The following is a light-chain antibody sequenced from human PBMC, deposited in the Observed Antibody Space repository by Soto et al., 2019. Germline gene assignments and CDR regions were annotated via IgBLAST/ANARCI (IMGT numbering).Light chain of an antibody. CDR2: NNI. CDR3: AAWDDSLDGHVV. V-gene: IGLV1-44*01. CDR1: NSNIRSNT. Sequence: QSVLTQPPSASGTPGQKVTISCSGSNSNIRSNTVSWFQQLPGRAPKLLLYNNIYRPPGVPDRFSGSKSGTSVSLAISGLQSEDEADYYCAAWDDSLDGHVVFGGGTQLTVL. J-gene: IGLJ7*01.